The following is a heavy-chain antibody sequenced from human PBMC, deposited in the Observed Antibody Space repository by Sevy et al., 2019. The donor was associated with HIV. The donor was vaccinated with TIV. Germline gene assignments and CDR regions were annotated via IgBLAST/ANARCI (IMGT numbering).Heavy chain of an antibody. CDR3: ARVGVSYCTDDCYHRFDY. CDR1: GFTFSSYA. D-gene: IGHD2-21*02. Sequence: GGSLRLSCSASGFTFSSYALLWVRQAPGKGLEWVSLISYDGRNKYYSDSVKGRFVISRVESKTTLFLQMESLRTEDTAIYYCARVGVSYCTDDCYHRFDYWGRGTLVTVSS. CDR2: ISYDGRNK. V-gene: IGHV3-30*09. J-gene: IGHJ4*02.